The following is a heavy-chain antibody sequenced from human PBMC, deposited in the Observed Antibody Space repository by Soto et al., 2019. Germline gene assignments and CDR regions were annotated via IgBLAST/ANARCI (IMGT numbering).Heavy chain of an antibody. Sequence: ASVKVSCKASGYTFTSYGISWVRQAPGQGLEWMGWISAYNGNTNYAQKLQGRVTMTTDTSTSTAYMELRSLRSDDTAVYYCASSPSQAWLTVLMVWGQGTLVTVSS. CDR2: ISAYNGNT. J-gene: IGHJ4*02. V-gene: IGHV1-18*04. CDR1: GYTFTSYG. CDR3: ASSPSQAWLTVLMV. D-gene: IGHD2-8*01.